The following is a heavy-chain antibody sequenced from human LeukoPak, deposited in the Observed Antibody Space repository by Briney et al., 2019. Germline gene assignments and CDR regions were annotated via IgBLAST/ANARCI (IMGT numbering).Heavy chain of an antibody. Sequence: PSETLSLTCRVSGVSITSSHYYWGWIRQPPGKGLEWIGSIYYTGSTDYTASLKSRLSLSLDASKNQVSLRLNSVTAADTAVYYCARHKGTEVAIPPLLDHWGQGTLVTVSS. J-gene: IGHJ4*02. V-gene: IGHV4-39*01. CDR1: GVSITSSHYY. D-gene: IGHD2-21*01. CDR2: IYYTGST. CDR3: ARHKGTEVAIPPLLDH.